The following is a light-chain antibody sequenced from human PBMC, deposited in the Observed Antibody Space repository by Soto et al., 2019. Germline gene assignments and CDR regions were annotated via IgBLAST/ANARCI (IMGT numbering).Light chain of an antibody. Sequence: EIVMTQSPATLSVSPGARATLSCRASQSITRNLAWYQQSPGQAPSLLIYGASTRATGVPTRFSGSRSGAEFTLTINSLQSEDFAVYYCQQYGSFITFGQGTRLEIK. CDR2: GAS. V-gene: IGKV3-15*01. J-gene: IGKJ5*01. CDR3: QQYGSFIT. CDR1: QSITRN.